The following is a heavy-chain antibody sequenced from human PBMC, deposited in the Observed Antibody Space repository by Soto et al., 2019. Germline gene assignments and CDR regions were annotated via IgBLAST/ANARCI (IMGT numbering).Heavy chain of an antibody. CDR2: IYYSGGT. J-gene: IGHJ5*02. CDR1: GGSISSSSYY. V-gene: IGHV4-39*01. CDR3: ARSIRFLEWLLPVRKENWFDP. Sequence: SETLSLTCTVSGGSISSSSYYWGWIRQPPGKGLEWIGSIYYSGGTYYNPSLKSRVTISVDTSKNQFSLKLSSVTAADTAVYYCARSIRFLEWLLPVRKENWFDPWGQGTLVTVSS. D-gene: IGHD3-3*01.